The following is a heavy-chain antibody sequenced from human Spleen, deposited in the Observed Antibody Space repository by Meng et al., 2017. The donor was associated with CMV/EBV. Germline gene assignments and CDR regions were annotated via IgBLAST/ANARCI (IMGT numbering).Heavy chain of an antibody. V-gene: IGHV3-23*03. CDR1: GFTFSSYA. Sequence: GSLRLSCAASGFTFSSYAMSWVRQAPGKGLEWVSVIYSGGSSTYYADSVKGRFTISRDNSKNTLYLQMNSLRAEDTAVYYCAKLYYYDSSGFHGMDVWGQGTTVTVSS. J-gene: IGHJ6*02. D-gene: IGHD3-22*01. CDR3: AKLYYYDSSGFHGMDV. CDR2: IYSGGSST.